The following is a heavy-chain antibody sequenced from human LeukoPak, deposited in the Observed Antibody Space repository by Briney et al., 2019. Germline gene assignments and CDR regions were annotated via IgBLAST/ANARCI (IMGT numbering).Heavy chain of an antibody. CDR3: GDFYCSGGSCYLSAFDI. Sequence: GGSLRLSCAASGFTFSSYWMHWVRQAPGKGLVWVSRINSDGSSTSYADSVKGRFTISRDNAKNTLYLQMNSLRAEDTAVYYCGDFYCSGGSCYLSAFDIWGQGTMVTVSS. CDR2: INSDGSST. D-gene: IGHD2-15*01. CDR1: GFTFSSYW. V-gene: IGHV3-74*01. J-gene: IGHJ3*02.